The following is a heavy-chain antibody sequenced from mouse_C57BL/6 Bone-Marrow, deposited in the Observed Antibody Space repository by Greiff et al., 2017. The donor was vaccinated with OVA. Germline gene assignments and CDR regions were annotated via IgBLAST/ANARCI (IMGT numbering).Heavy chain of an antibody. CDR2: IHPNSGST. D-gene: IGHD2-3*01. Sequence: QVQLKQPGAELVKPGASVKLSCKASGYTFTSYWMHWVKQRPGQGLEWIGMIHPNSGSTNYNEKFKSKATLTVDKSSSTAYMQLSSLTSEDSAVYYCARDDGRLGFAYWGQGTLVTVSA. CDR3: ARDDGRLGFAY. CDR1: GYTFTSYW. V-gene: IGHV1-64*01. J-gene: IGHJ3*01.